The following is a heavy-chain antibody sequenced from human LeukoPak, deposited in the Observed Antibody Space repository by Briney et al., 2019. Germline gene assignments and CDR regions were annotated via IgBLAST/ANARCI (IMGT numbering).Heavy chain of an antibody. CDR1: GGTFSSYA. V-gene: IGHV1-69*06. J-gene: IGHJ4*02. CDR2: IIPIFGTA. Sequence: ASVKVSCKAFGGTFSSYAISWVRQAPGQGLEWMGGIIPIFGTANYAQKFQGRVTITADKSTSTAYMELSSLRSEDTAVYYCASPGPHYYGSGSYSNFDYWGQGTLVTVSS. CDR3: ASPGPHYYGSGSYSNFDY. D-gene: IGHD3-10*01.